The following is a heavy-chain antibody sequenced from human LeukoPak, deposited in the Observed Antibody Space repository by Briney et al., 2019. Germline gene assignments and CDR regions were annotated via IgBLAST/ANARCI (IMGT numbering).Heavy chain of an antibody. Sequence: GGSLRLSCAASGFTFSSYAMSWVRQAPGKGLEWVSAISGSGGSTYYADSVRGRFTISRDNSKNTLYLQMNSLRAEDTAVYYCAKVLASSYSSSWYLKYYYGMDVWGQGTTVTVSS. CDR1: GFTFSSYA. J-gene: IGHJ6*02. D-gene: IGHD6-13*01. CDR3: AKVLASSYSSSWYLKYYYGMDV. V-gene: IGHV3-23*01. CDR2: ISGSGGST.